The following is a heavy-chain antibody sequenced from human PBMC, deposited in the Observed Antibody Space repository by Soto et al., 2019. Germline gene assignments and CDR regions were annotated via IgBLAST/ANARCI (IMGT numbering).Heavy chain of an antibody. D-gene: IGHD3-3*01. V-gene: IGHV1-18*01. J-gene: IGHJ5*02. Sequence: QVQLVQSGAEVKKPGASVKVSCKASGYTFTSYGISWVRQAPGQGLEWMGWISAYNGNTNYAQKLQGRVTMTTDTSTSTAYMELRSLRSDDTAVYYCARLDSHSIGVPISRRNNWFDPWGQGTLVTVSS. CDR2: ISAYNGNT. CDR3: ARLDSHSIGVPISRRNNWFDP. CDR1: GYTFTSYG.